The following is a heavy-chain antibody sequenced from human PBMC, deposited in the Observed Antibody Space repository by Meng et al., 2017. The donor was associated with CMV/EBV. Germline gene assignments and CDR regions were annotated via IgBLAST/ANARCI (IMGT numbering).Heavy chain of an antibody. D-gene: IGHD5-24*01. CDR3: AREVEMATIAKESNLGGMDV. CDR1: RYW. V-gene: IGHV3-7*01. Sequence: RYWMSWVRKAPGKGREWVANIKQDGSEKYYVDSVKCRFTISRDNAKNSLYLQMNSLRAEDTAVYYCAREVEMATIAKESNLGGMDVWGQGTTVTVSS. CDR2: IKQDGSEK. J-gene: IGHJ6*02.